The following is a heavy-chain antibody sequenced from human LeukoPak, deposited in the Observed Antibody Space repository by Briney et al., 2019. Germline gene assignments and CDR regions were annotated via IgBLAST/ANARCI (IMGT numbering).Heavy chain of an antibody. D-gene: IGHD3-10*01. CDR2: ISGSGYNI. CDR3: ATSTLMRGVVVFYYGLDV. CDR1: GLTFNNHV. Sequence: GGSLRLSCAASGLTFNNHVMSWVRQIPGKGLEWVSVISGSGYNIFYADSVKGRFTISRDNSKNTLDLQMNSLRAEDTAVYYCATSTLMRGVVVFYYGLDVWGQGTTVTVSS. V-gene: IGHV3-23*01. J-gene: IGHJ6*02.